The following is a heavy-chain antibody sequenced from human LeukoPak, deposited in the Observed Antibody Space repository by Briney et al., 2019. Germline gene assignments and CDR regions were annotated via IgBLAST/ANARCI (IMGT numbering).Heavy chain of an antibody. CDR1: GYTFTGYY. J-gene: IGHJ4*02. CDR3: ARRGVVPATRRQFDY. D-gene: IGHD2-2*01. Sequence: ASVKVSCKASGYTFTGYYMHWVRQAPGQGLEWMGWINPNSGGTNYAQKFQGRVTMTRDTSISTAYMELSRLRSDDTAVYYCARRGVVPATRRQFDYWGQGTLVTVSS. V-gene: IGHV1-2*02. CDR2: INPNSGGT.